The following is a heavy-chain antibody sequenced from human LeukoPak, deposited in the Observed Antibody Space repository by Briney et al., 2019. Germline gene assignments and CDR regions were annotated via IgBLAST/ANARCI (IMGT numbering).Heavy chain of an antibody. V-gene: IGHV6-1*01. Sequence: SQTLSLTCAISGDSVSSNSAAWSWIGQSPSRGLEWLGRTYYKSKWYNDYAVSVKSRITINPDTSKNQFSLQLHSVTAEDTAVYYCARGIWGSPTYFDYWGQGTLVTVSS. CDR3: ARGIWGSPTYFDY. CDR2: TYYKSKWYN. J-gene: IGHJ4*02. D-gene: IGHD3-16*01. CDR1: GDSVSSNSAA.